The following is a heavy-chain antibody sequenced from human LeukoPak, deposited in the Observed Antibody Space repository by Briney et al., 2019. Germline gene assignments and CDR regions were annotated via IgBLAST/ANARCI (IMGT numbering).Heavy chain of an antibody. Sequence: PGGSLRLSCAVSGFTFSNSWMTWVRKAPGKGLQWVANINHDGSEEYHGDSVKGRFTISRDNAKNSLYLQMNSLRVEDTAVYFCARDGGRRDDYWGQGTLVTVSS. J-gene: IGHJ4*02. V-gene: IGHV3-7*01. CDR1: GFTFSNSW. CDR2: INHDGSEE. CDR3: ARDGGRRDDY. D-gene: IGHD3-16*01.